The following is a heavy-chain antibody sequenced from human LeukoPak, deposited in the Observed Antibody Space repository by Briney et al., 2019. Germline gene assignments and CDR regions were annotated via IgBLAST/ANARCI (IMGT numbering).Heavy chain of an antibody. CDR1: GLTFSSSW. CDR2: INPDGNKK. CDR3: ARDLAYSRLDY. V-gene: IGHV3-7*01. Sequence: WGSLRLSCAVSGLTFSSSWMDWVRQAPGTWLEWVASINPDGNKKYSADSVKGRFTISRDNAENSLYLQMNSLRVEDTAFYYCARDLAYSRLDYWGQGMLVTVSS. D-gene: IGHD5-18*01. J-gene: IGHJ4*02.